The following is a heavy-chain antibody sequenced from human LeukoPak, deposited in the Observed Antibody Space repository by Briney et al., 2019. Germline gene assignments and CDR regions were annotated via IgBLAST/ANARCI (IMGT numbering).Heavy chain of an antibody. CDR1: GFSFSSYG. Sequence: GGSLRLSCAASGFSFSSYGVHWVRHAPGKGLEWVAVISYDGGTKHYADSVKGRFTISRDNSNNTLYLQMNSLRAEDTAVYYCAKGPGGLQINYNFDYWGQGTLVTVSS. CDR3: AKGPGGLQINYNFDY. D-gene: IGHD5-24*01. V-gene: IGHV3-30*18. J-gene: IGHJ4*02. CDR2: ISYDGGTK.